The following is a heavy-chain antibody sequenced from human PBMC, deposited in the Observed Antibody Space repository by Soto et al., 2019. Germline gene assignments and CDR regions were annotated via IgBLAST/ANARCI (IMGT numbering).Heavy chain of an antibody. CDR1: GGSISSYY. CDR3: ARDGHPTYGDYVEWYFDL. V-gene: IGHV4-59*01. D-gene: IGHD4-17*01. J-gene: IGHJ2*01. Sequence: QVQLQESGPGLVKPSETLSLTCTVSGGSISSYYWSWIRQPPGKGLEWIGYIYYSGSTNYNPSLKRRVPISVDTSKNQFSLKLSSVTAADTAVYYCARDGHPTYGDYVEWYFDLWGRGTLVTVSS. CDR2: IYYSGST.